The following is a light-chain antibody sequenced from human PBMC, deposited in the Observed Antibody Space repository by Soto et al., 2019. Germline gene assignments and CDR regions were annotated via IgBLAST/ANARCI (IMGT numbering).Light chain of an antibody. CDR1: SSDIGGYKY. CDR3: SSYTSSSTLYV. J-gene: IGLJ1*01. V-gene: IGLV2-14*01. Sequence: QSVLTQPASVSGSPGQSITISCTGTSSDIGGYKYVSWYQQHAGKGPKLIIYEVSNRPLGVSNRFSGSKSGNTASLIITGLQAEDEADYYCSSYTSSSTLYVFGTGTKLTVL. CDR2: EVS.